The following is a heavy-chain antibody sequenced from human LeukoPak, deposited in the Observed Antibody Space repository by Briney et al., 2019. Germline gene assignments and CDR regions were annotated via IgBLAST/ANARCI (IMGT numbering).Heavy chain of an antibody. CDR1: GGSISSFY. V-gene: IGHV4-59*12. D-gene: IGHD3-3*01. CDR2: IFYGGNT. CDR3: ASGTIFGVIAPSSFHR. Sequence: SETLSLTCTVSGGSISSFYWTWIRQSPGKGLEWIGYIFYGGNTNYNPSLKSRVTMSMDTSKSQFSLKLTSVTAADTAVYYCASGTIFGVIAPSSFHRWGRGALVTVSS. J-gene: IGHJ5*02.